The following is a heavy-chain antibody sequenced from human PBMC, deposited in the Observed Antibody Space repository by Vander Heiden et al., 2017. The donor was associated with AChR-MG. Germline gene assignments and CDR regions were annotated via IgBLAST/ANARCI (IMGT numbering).Heavy chain of an antibody. CDR2: ISGDGGST. CDR1: GFTFDDYT. D-gene: IGHD5-18*01. Sequence: EVQLVESGGIVVHPGGSLRLCCAASGFTFDDYTIHWVRQPPGKGLEWVSLISGDGGSTYYADSVKGRFTISRDNRKNSLYLQMNSLRTEDTALYYCARDIYRYGGNQPIDYWGQGTLVTVSS. V-gene: IGHV3-43*01. CDR3: ARDIYRYGGNQPIDY. J-gene: IGHJ4*02.